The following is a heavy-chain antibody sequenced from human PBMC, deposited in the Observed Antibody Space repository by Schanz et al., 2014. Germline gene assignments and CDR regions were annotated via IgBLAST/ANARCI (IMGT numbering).Heavy chain of an antibody. V-gene: IGHV1-69*04. J-gene: IGHJ4*02. CDR1: GYTFTSYG. Sequence: QVQLVQSGAEVKKPGASVKVSCKASGYTFTSYGINWLRQAPGQGLEWMGRIIPIHGIVNYAQRFQDRVRITADKSTSTAYMDLRSLRSDDTAVYYCARDQSPYTNSSDVRYFDYWGQGSLVTVSS. D-gene: IGHD6-6*01. CDR3: ARDQSPYTNSSDVRYFDY. CDR2: IIPIHGIV.